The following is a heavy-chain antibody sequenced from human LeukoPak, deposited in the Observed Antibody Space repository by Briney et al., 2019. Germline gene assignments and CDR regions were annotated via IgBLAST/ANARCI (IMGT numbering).Heavy chain of an antibody. J-gene: IGHJ3*01. CDR2: IRFDGNNK. Sequence: GGSLRLSCAASGFTFSSYGMQWVRQAPGQGLDWVAFIRFDGNNKYYADSVKGRFTISRDNSNHTVYLQMNSLRVEDTAVYYCAKDRITFFDWFDVVDVWGQGTMVTASS. CDR1: GFTFSSYG. CDR3: AKDRITFFDWFDVVDV. D-gene: IGHD3/OR15-3a*01. V-gene: IGHV3-30*02.